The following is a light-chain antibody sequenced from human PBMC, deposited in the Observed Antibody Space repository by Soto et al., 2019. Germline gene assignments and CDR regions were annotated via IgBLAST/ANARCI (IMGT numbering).Light chain of an antibody. CDR3: QSYDSSLSGSGVV. J-gene: IGLJ2*01. Sequence: QSVLTQPPSVSGAPGQRVTISCTGSSSNIGAGYDVHWYQQLPGTAPKLLIYGNSNRPSGVPDRFSDSKSGTSASLAITGLQAEDEADYYCQSYDSSLSGSGVVFGGGTKLTVL. CDR1: SSNIGAGYD. V-gene: IGLV1-40*01. CDR2: GNS.